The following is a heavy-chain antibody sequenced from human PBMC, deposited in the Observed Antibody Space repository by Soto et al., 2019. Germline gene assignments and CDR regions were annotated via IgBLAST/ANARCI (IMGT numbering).Heavy chain of an antibody. CDR1: GYTFTSYD. D-gene: IGHD7-27*01. J-gene: IGHJ4*01. CDR2: MSPKTANT. Sequence: GASVKVSCKASGYTFTSYDINWVRQTAGQGLEWMGWMSPKTANTGYAQKFQGRVTMTRSTSISTAYMELSSLTSEDTAVYYCTGGPPNWGFDSWGQGTPVTGSS. V-gene: IGHV1-8*01. CDR3: TGGPPNWGFDS.